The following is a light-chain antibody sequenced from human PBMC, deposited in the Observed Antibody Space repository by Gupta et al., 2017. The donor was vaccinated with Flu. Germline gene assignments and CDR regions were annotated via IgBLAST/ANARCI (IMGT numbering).Light chain of an antibody. CDR1: QSLVYSDGNTY. Sequence: DVVMTQSPLSLPVTLGQPASISCRSSQSLVYSDGNTYLNWFQQRPGQSPRRLIYKVSNRDSGVPDRFSGSGSGTDFTLEISRVEAEDVGVYYCMQGTHWPPLYTFGQGTKPEIK. J-gene: IGKJ2*01. CDR2: KVS. V-gene: IGKV2-30*01. CDR3: MQGTHWPPLYT.